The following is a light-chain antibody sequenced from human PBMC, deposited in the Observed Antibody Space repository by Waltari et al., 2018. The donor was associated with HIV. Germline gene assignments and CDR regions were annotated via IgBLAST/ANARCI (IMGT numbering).Light chain of an antibody. CDR1: SSAVGGYNY. V-gene: IGLV2-14*03. Sequence: QSALTQPASVSGSPGQSITISCPGTSSAVGGYNYVSWYQQHPGKAPKLMISDVSNRPSGVTNRFSGSKSGNTASLTISGLQVEDEADYYCSSYTSSSTLYVFGTGTKVTVL. J-gene: IGLJ1*01. CDR2: DVS. CDR3: SSYTSSSTLYV.